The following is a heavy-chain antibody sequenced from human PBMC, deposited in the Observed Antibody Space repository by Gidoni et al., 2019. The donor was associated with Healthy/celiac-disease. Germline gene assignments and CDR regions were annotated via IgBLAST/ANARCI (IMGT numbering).Heavy chain of an antibody. Sequence: QVTLKESGPVLVKPTENLTLTCTVSGFSLSNARIGVSWNRQPPGKALEWLANIFSNDEKSYSTSLKSRLTISKDTSKSQVVLTMTNMDPVDTATYYCARTYYDFWSGYYTFDYWGQGTLVTVSS. J-gene: IGHJ4*02. V-gene: IGHV2-26*01. CDR3: ARTYYDFWSGYYTFDY. CDR1: GFSLSNARIG. D-gene: IGHD3-3*01. CDR2: IFSNDEK.